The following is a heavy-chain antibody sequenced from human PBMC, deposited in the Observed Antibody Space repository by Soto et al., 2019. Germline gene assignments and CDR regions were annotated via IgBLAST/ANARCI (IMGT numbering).Heavy chain of an antibody. CDR1: GYTFTNYG. Sequence: QVQLVQSGAEVKKPGASVKVSCKASGYTFTNYGISWVRQAPGQGLEWMGWNSAYNGNTNYAQKLQGRVTMTIDTSTSTAYMELRSLRSDDTAVYYCARRQWLVGGYYYGMDVWGQGTTVTVSS. CDR3: ARRQWLVGGYYYGMDV. CDR2: NSAYNGNT. J-gene: IGHJ6*02. V-gene: IGHV1-18*01. D-gene: IGHD6-19*01.